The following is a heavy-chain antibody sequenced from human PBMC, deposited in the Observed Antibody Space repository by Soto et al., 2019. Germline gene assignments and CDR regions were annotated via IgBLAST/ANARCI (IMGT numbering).Heavy chain of an antibody. CDR3: ARATRYEAHYYYYYGMDV. CDR1: GFTFSSYS. CDR2: ISSSSSTI. V-gene: IGHV3-48*02. Sequence: GGSLRLSCAASGFTFSSYSMNWVRQAPGKGLEWVSYISSSSSTIYYADSVKGRFTISRDNAKNSLYLQMNSLRDEDTAVYYCARATRYEAHYYYYYGMDVWGQGTTVTVSS. D-gene: IGHD1-1*01. J-gene: IGHJ6*02.